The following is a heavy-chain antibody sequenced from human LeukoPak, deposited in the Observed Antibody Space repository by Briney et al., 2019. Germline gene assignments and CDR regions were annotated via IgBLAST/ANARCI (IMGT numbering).Heavy chain of an antibody. D-gene: IGHD2-15*01. V-gene: IGHV3-21*01. Sequence: GGSLRLSCEAPGFTFTSYAMNWVRQAPGKGLEWVSAISSSSGMIYYADSVKGRFTISRDNAKNSLYLQMNSLRAEDTAVYYCARASWGSAVVLAATASDFWGQGTLVTVSS. CDR2: ISSSSGMI. CDR1: GFTFTSYA. J-gene: IGHJ4*02. CDR3: ARASWGSAVVLAATASDF.